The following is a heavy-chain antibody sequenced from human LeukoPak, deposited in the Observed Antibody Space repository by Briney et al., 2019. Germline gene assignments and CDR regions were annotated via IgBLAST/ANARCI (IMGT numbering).Heavy chain of an antibody. CDR1: GFTFSNYA. V-gene: IGHV3-23*01. CDR3: AKVSTDSRGYYQK. J-gene: IGHJ4*02. CDR2: ISATGGST. Sequence: GGSLRLSCAASGFTFSNYAMSWVRQAPGKGLEWVSTISATGGSTYYADSLKGRFTVSRDNSKNTLYLQMNSLRAEDTAVHYCAKVSTDSRGYYQKWGQGTLVTVSS. D-gene: IGHD3-22*01.